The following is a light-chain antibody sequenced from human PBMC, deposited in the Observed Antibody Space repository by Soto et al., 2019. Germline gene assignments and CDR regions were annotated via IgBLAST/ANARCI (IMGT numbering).Light chain of an antibody. CDR2: GAS. CDR3: QQYGTSRTFT. V-gene: IGKV3-20*01. Sequence: EIVLTQSPGTLSLSPGERATLSCRASQSVSSSYLAWYQQKPGQAPRLLIYGASSRATGIPDRFSGSGSGTDFTLTISRLEPEDFAVYYCQQYGTSRTFTFGPRTKVAIK. CDR1: QSVSSSY. J-gene: IGKJ3*01.